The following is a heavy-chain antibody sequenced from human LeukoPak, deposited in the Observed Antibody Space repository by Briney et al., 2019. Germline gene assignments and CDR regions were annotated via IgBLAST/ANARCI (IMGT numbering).Heavy chain of an antibody. CDR1: GGSFSGYY. V-gene: IGHV3-23*01. CDR3: ANRVQWLD. D-gene: IGHD6-19*01. Sequence: ETLSLTCAVYGGSFSGYYWSWVRQAPGKGLEWVSAISGSGGSTYYADSVKGRFTISRDNSKNTLYLQMNSLRAEDTAVYYCANRVQWLDWGQGTLVTVSS. CDR2: ISGSGGST. J-gene: IGHJ4*02.